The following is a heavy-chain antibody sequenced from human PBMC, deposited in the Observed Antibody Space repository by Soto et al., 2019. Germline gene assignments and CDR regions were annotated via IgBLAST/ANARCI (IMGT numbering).Heavy chain of an antibody. V-gene: IGHV3-66*01. CDR1: GFTVSSNY. CDR2: IYSGGST. CDR3: ARGLIYCSGGSCYPVYYYSGMEV. Sequence: PGGSLRLSCAASGFTVSSNYMNWVRQVPEKGLEWVSVIYSGGSTYYADSVKGRFTISRDNSKNTLYLQMNSLRAEDTAVYYCARGLIYCSGGSCYPVYYYSGMEVWGQGTTVTVSS. D-gene: IGHD2-15*01. J-gene: IGHJ6*02.